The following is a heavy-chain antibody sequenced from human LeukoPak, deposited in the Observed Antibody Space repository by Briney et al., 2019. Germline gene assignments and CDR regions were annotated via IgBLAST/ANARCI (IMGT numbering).Heavy chain of an antibody. J-gene: IGHJ4*02. CDR3: ATQDPRGCY. CDR2: INPNSGGT. V-gene: IGHV1-2*02. D-gene: IGHD2-15*01. CDR1: GYTFTGYY. Sequence: ASVTVSCKASGYTFTGYYMHWVRQAPGQGLEWMGWINPNSGGTNYAQKFQGRVTMTRDTSISTAYMELSGLRSDDTAVYYCATQDPRGCYWGQGTLVTVSS.